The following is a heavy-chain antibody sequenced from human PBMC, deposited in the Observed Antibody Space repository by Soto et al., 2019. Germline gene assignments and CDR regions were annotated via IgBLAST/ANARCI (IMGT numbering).Heavy chain of an antibody. Sequence: QVQLVQSGAEVKKPGSSVKVSCKASGGTFSSYAISRVRQAPGQGLEWMGGIIPIFGTANYAQKFQGRVTITADESTSTAYMELSSLRSEDTAVYYCARPDIVATMAYYYGMDVWGQGTTVTVSS. V-gene: IGHV1-69*01. CDR2: IIPIFGTA. D-gene: IGHD5-12*01. CDR3: ARPDIVATMAYYYGMDV. J-gene: IGHJ6*02. CDR1: GGTFSSYA.